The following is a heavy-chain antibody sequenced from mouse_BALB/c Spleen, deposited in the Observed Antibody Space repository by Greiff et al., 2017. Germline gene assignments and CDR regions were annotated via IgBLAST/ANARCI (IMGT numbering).Heavy chain of an antibody. Sequence: EVQVVESGPSLVKPSQTLSLTCSVTGDSITSGYWNWIRKFPGNKLEYMGYISYSGSTYYNPSLKSRISITRDTSKNQYYLQLNSVTTEDTATYYCARGGITHDDFAYWGQGTLVTVSA. D-gene: IGHD2-4*01. CDR1: GDSITSGY. CDR2: ISYSGST. CDR3: ARGGITHDDFAY. J-gene: IGHJ3*01. V-gene: IGHV3-8*02.